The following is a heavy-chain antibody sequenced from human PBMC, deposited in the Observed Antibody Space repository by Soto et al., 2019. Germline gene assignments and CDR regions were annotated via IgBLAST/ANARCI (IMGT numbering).Heavy chain of an antibody. J-gene: IGHJ4*02. D-gene: IGHD2-2*01. CDR1: GGTFSSYT. CDR2: FIPILGIA. CDR3: ARDWDCSSTSCPADY. Sequence: QVQLVQSGAEVKKPGSSVKVSCKASGGTFSSYTISWVRQAPGQGLEWMGRFIPILGIANYAQKFQGRVTITADKSTSTAYMELSSLRSEDTAVYYCARDWDCSSTSCPADYWGQGTLVTVSS. V-gene: IGHV1-69*08.